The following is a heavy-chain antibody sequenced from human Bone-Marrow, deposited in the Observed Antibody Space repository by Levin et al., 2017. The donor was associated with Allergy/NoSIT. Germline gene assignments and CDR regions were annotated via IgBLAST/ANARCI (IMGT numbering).Heavy chain of an antibody. CDR3: ARDSSRNGMDV. Sequence: ASVKVSCAASGFILSTYDIHWVRQVVGKGLEWVAEIGTASDSYYSDSLKGRFTISRENSKNSVYLQMNSLRDGDTAVYFCARDSSRNGMDVWGQGTTVTVSS. V-gene: IGHV3-13*01. J-gene: IGHJ6*02. CDR2: IGTASDS. CDR1: GFILSTYD. D-gene: IGHD6-6*01.